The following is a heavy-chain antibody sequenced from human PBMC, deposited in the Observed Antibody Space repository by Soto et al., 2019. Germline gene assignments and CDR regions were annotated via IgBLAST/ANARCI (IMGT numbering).Heavy chain of an antibody. CDR3: ARGRAAGPIDY. D-gene: IGHD6-13*01. Sequence: SETLSLTCNMSGDSYSISTYSWSWIRQPPGKALQWIGFIYQSGVTYYNPSLKSRVTISVDTSKNQFSLKLSSVTAADTAVYYCARGRAAGPIDYWGQGTLVTVSS. CDR2: IYQSGVT. CDR1: GDSYSISTYS. V-gene: IGHV4-30-2*05. J-gene: IGHJ4*02.